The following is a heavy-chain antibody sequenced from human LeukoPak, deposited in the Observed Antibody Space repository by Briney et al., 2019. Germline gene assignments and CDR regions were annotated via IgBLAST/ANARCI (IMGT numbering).Heavy chain of an antibody. V-gene: IGHV4-59*01. D-gene: IGHD5-12*01. CDR2: IYYSGST. CDR3: ARGQATIDSNWFDP. CDR1: GGSIGSYY. Sequence: PSETLSLTCTVSGGSIGSYYWSWIRQPPGKGLEWIGYIYYSGSTNYNPSLKSRVTISVDTSKNQFSLKLSSVTAADTAVYYCARGQATIDSNWFDPWGQGTLVTVSS. J-gene: IGHJ5*02.